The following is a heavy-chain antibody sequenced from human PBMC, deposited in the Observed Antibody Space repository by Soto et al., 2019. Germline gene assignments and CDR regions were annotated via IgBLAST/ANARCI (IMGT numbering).Heavy chain of an antibody. Sequence: EVQLLESGGGLVQPGGSLGLSCAASGFAFTNYAMSWVRQAPGKGLEWVSAISGSGSSTYYADSVKGRFTISRDNSENTLFLQMNSLRAEDTAVYYCAYFTALNYYYGMDVWGQGTTVTVSS. CDR3: AYFTALNYYYGMDV. CDR2: ISGSGSST. J-gene: IGHJ6*02. CDR1: GFAFTNYA. V-gene: IGHV3-23*01. D-gene: IGHD1-26*01.